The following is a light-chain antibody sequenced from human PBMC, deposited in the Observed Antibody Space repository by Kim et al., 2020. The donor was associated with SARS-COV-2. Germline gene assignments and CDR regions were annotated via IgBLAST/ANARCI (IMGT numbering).Light chain of an antibody. CDR1: STTIGSNI. CDR3: ASWDDSLNGPV. V-gene: IGLV1-44*01. CDR2: NNN. Sequence: QSVLTQPPSASGTPGQRVTISCSGTSTTIGSNIVNWYQQIPGTAPKLLIYNNNQRPSGVPDRFSGSKSGTSASLAVSGLQSEDEADYHCASWDDSLNGPVFGGGTQLTVL. J-gene: IGLJ2*01.